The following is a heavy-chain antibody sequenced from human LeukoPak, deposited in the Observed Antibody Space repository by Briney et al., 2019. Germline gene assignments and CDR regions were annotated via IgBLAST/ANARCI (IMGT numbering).Heavy chain of an antibody. J-gene: IGHJ6*03. V-gene: IGHV4-61*02. D-gene: IGHD2-2*02. CDR3: ARVKAVGYCSSTSCYSHYYYYYMDV. CDR1: GGSISSGSYY. Sequence: SETLSLTCTVSGGSISSGSYYWSWIRQPAGKGLEWIGRIYTSGSTNYNPSLKSRVTISVDTSKNQFSLKLSSVTAADTAVYYCARVKAVGYCSSTSCYSHYYYYYMDVWGKGTTVTVSS. CDR2: IYTSGST.